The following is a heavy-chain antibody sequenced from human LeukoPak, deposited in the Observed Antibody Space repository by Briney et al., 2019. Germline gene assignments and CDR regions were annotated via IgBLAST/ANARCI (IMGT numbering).Heavy chain of an antibody. Sequence: GGSLRLSCAASGFTFSGYAMSWVPQAPGKGLEWVSGISGSGGGTYYADSVKGRFTISRDNSKNTLYLQMNSLRAEDMAVYDCAKSEGITMMVEVITPFDYWGHGTLVTVSS. CDR2: ISGSGGGT. CDR3: AKSEGITMMVEVITPFDY. V-gene: IGHV3-23*01. D-gene: IGHD3-22*01. J-gene: IGHJ4*01. CDR1: GFTFSGYA.